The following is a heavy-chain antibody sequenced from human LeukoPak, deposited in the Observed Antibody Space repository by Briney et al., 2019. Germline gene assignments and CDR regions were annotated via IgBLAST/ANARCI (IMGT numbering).Heavy chain of an antibody. J-gene: IGHJ5*02. CDR2: FNPNSGGT. Sequence: ASVKVSCKASGYTFTGYYMHWVRQAPGQGLEWMGRFNPNSGGTNYAQKFQGRVTMTRDTSISTAYTELSSLRSEDTAVYYCARDDVGYYDSSGYYNWFDPWGQGTLVTVSS. V-gene: IGHV1-2*06. CDR3: ARDDVGYYDSSGYYNWFDP. CDR1: GYTFTGYY. D-gene: IGHD3-22*01.